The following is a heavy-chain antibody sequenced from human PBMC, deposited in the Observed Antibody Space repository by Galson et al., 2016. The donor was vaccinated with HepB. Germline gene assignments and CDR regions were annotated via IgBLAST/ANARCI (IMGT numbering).Heavy chain of an antibody. CDR2: TRNKVNSYTT. J-gene: IGHJ6*02. V-gene: IGHV3-72*01. D-gene: IGHD1-26*01. Sequence: SLRLSCAASGFRFSEHYMDWVRQAPGKGLEWVGRTRNKVNSYTTEYAASVKGRFTISRDDSKNSLYLQMNSLKTDDTAVYYCARDSGKYGIDVWGQGTTVTVSS. CDR3: ARDSGKYGIDV. CDR1: GFRFSEHY.